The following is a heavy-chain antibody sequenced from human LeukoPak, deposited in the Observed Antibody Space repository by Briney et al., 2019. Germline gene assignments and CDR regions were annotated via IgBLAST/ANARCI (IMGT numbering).Heavy chain of an antibody. D-gene: IGHD3-10*01. CDR2: ISGSGGST. CDR1: GFTFSSYA. Sequence: PGGSLRLSCAASGFTFSSYAMSWVRQAPGKGLEWVSAISGSGGSTCYADSVKGRFTISRDNSKNTLYLQMNSLRAEDTAVYYCAKASEWFGEYGDFDYWGQGTLVTVSS. J-gene: IGHJ4*02. V-gene: IGHV3-23*01. CDR3: AKASEWFGEYGDFDY.